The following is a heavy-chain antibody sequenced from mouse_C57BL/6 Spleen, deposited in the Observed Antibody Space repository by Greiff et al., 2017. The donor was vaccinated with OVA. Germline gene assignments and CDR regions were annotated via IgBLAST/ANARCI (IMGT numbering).Heavy chain of an antibody. V-gene: IGHV1-53*01. CDR2: INPSNGGT. Sequence: QVQLQQPGTELVKPGASVKLSCKASGYTFTSYWMHWVKQRPGQGLEWIGNINPSNGGTNYNEKFKSKATLTVDKSSSTAYMQLSSLTSEDSAVYYGARWKNYGSSYDWFAYWGQGTLVTVSA. J-gene: IGHJ3*01. CDR1: GYTFTSYW. CDR3: ARWKNYGSSYDWFAY. D-gene: IGHD1-1*01.